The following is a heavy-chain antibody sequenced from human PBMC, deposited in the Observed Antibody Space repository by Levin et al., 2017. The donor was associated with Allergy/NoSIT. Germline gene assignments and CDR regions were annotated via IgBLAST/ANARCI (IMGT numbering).Heavy chain of an antibody. V-gene: IGHV3-30*18. CDR1: GFQFSLYG. CDR2: IVFDGNDQ. Sequence: GESLKISCAASGFQFSLYGMHWVRQAPGKGLEWVALIVFDGNDQYYADSVKGRFTISRDNSKNTLYLQMSSLRENVTAIYYCAKRGYCSGNTCQSHDAIDVWGQGTLVMVSS. D-gene: IGHD2-15*01. J-gene: IGHJ3*01. CDR3: AKRGYCSGNTCQSHDAIDV.